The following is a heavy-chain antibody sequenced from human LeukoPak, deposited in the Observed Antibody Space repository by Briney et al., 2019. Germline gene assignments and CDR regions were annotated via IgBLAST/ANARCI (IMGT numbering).Heavy chain of an antibody. CDR2: INAGNGNT. V-gene: IGHV1-3*01. CDR3: ARDLDPRNGMDV. J-gene: IGHJ6*04. Sequence: ASVKVSCKASGYTFTSYAMHWVRQAPGQRLEWMGWINAGNGNTKYSQKFQGRVTITADESTSTAYMELSSLRSEDTAVYYCARDLDPRNGMDVWGKGTTVTVSS. D-gene: IGHD1-1*01. CDR1: GYTFTSYA.